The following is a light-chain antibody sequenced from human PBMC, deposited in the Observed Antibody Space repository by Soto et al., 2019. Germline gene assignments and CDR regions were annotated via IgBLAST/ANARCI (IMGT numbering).Light chain of an antibody. CDR1: SGHSTYT. CDR3: QTLGV. Sequence: QLVLTQSPSASASLGASVKLTCTLSSGHSTYTVAWHQQQPERGPRFLMKLNSDGSHNKGDGIPDRFSGSSSGTERYLTISSLQSEDEADYYCQTLGVFGPGTKVTVL. CDR2: LNSDGSH. J-gene: IGLJ1*01. V-gene: IGLV4-69*01.